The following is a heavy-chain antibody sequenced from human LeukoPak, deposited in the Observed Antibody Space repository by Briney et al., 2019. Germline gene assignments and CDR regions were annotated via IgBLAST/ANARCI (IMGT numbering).Heavy chain of an antibody. CDR1: GFTFSSFA. V-gene: IGHV3-23*01. CDR3: ARRASSGWHYFDY. J-gene: IGHJ4*02. Sequence: GGSLRLSCAASGFTFSSFAMSWVRQAPGKGLEWVSTIGRGGSTYYADSVKGQFTISRDNSRNTLHLQMNSLRVEDTALYYCARRASSGWHYFDYWGQGTLVTVSS. CDR2: IGRGGST. D-gene: IGHD6-19*01.